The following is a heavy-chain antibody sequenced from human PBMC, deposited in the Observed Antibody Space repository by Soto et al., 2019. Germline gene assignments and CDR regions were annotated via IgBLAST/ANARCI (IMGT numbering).Heavy chain of an antibody. CDR3: AKDRLLVVARGMDV. Sequence: GGSLRVSCAASGFTISSYAMSWVLQAPGKGLEWVSAISGSGGSTYYADSVKVRFTISRDNSKNTLYLQMNSLRAEDTAVYYCAKDRLLVVARGMDVWGQGITVTVSS. J-gene: IGHJ6*02. CDR2: ISGSGGST. D-gene: IGHD2-15*01. CDR1: GFTISSYA. V-gene: IGHV3-23*01.